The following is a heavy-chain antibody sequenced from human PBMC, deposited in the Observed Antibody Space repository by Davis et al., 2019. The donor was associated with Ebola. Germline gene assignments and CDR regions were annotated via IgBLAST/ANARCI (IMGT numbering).Heavy chain of an antibody. Sequence: GESLKISCAASGFTFSSYAMSWVRQAPGKGLEWVSAISGSGGSTYYADSVKGRFTISRDNSKNTLYLQMDSLRAEETAVYYCARWASVGYWGQGTLVTVSS. CDR2: ISGSGGST. J-gene: IGHJ4*02. V-gene: IGHV3-23*01. D-gene: IGHD1-26*01. CDR3: ARWASVGY. CDR1: GFTFSSYA.